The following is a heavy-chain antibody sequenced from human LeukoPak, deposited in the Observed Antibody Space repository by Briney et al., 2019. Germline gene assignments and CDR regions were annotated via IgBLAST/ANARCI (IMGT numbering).Heavy chain of an antibody. CDR2: INPNSGGT. CDR1: GYTFTGYY. Sequence: ASVKVSCKASGYTFTGYYMHWVRQAPGQGLEWMGWINPNSGGTNYAQKFQGRVTMTRDTSISTAYMELSRLRSDDTAVYYCARDGEYSGYDLPYFDYWGQGTLVTVSS. CDR3: ARDGEYSGYDLPYFDY. J-gene: IGHJ4*02. V-gene: IGHV1-2*02. D-gene: IGHD5-12*01.